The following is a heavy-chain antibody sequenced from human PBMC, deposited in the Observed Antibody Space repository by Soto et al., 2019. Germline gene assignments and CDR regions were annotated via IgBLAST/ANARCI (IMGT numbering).Heavy chain of an antibody. V-gene: IGHV3-30-3*01. Sequence: QVPLVESGGGVVQPGRSLRLSCAASGFTFSSYAMHWVRQAPGKGLEWVAVISYDGSNKYYADSVKGRFTISRDNSKNTLYLQMNSLRAEDTAVYYCARDIVGAKNFWGQGTLVTVSS. CDR1: GFTFSSYA. D-gene: IGHD1-26*01. CDR3: ARDIVGAKNF. J-gene: IGHJ4*02. CDR2: ISYDGSNK.